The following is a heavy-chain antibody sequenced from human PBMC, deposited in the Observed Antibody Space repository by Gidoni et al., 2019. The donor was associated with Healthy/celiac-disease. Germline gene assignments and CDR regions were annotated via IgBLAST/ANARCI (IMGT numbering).Heavy chain of an antibody. Sequence: QVQLGQSGAEVQKPGASVKVSCKASGYTVTSYGISWVRQAPGQGLEWMGWISAYNGTTNYAQKLQGRVTMTTDTSTSTAYMELRSLRSDATAVYYCARRSKLEPRYGMDVWGQGTTVTVSS. J-gene: IGHJ6*02. CDR3: ARRSKLEPRYGMDV. CDR2: ISAYNGTT. D-gene: IGHD1-1*01. V-gene: IGHV1-18*01. CDR1: GYTVTSYG.